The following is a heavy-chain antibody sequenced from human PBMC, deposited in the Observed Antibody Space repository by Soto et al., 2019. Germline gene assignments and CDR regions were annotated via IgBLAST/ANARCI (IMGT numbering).Heavy chain of an antibody. CDR2: IFDTGSA. V-gene: IGHV4-59*08. J-gene: IGHJ4*02. CDR3: ARHEVGFCSGGSCPYYFDY. CDR1: GGSIRGYD. D-gene: IGHD2-15*01. Sequence: SETLSLTCTVSGGSIRGYDWSWIRQHPGKGLDWIGYIFDTGSARYSPSLQSRVTISVDTSKNQFSLELNSVTATDTAVYYCARHEVGFCSGGSCPYYFDYWGQGILVTVSS.